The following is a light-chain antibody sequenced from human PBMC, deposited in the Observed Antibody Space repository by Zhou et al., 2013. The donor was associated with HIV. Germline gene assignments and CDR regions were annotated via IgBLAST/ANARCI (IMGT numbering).Light chain of an antibody. Sequence: QSALTQPASVSGSPGQSITISCTGTSSDVGSYNLVSWYQQHPGKAPKLMIYEVSKRPSGVSNRFSGSKSGNTASLTISGLQAEDEADYYCNSYAGSNNFVVFGGGTKLTVL. CDR2: EVS. CDR3: NSYAGSNNFVV. V-gene: IGLV2-23*02. CDR1: SSDVGSYNL. J-gene: IGLJ2*01.